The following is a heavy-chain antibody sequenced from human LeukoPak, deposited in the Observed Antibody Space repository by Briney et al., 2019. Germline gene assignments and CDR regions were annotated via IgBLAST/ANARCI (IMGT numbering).Heavy chain of an antibody. CDR1: GGSISSSSYY. V-gene: IGHV4-39*07. Sequence: PSETLSLTCTVSGGSISSSSYYWGWIRQPPGKGLEWIGSIYYSGSTYYNPFLKSRVTISVDTSKNQFSLKLSSVTAADTAVYYCARGPEGRMVRGVITYYYYYMDVWGKGTTVTVSS. D-gene: IGHD3-10*01. CDR3: ARGPEGRMVRGVITYYYYYMDV. CDR2: IYYSGST. J-gene: IGHJ6*03.